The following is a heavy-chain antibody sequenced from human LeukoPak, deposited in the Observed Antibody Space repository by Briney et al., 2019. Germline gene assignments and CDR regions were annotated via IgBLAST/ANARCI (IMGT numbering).Heavy chain of an antibody. V-gene: IGHV3-7*01. J-gene: IGHJ6*03. CDR3: SRALEV. CDR2: INQDGNEK. CDR1: GFIFRSYW. Sequence: QAGGSLRLSCEVSGFIFRSYWMDWVRQAPGRGLEWVANINQDGNEKYFVDSVKGRFTISRDNAKNSLYLQMNSLRAEDTAVYYCSRALEVWGKGTTVTDSS.